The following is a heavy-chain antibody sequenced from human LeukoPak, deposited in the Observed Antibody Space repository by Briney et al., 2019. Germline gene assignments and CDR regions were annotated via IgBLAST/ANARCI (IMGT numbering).Heavy chain of an antibody. CDR3: ARDGLQQFGRHYFDY. CDR2: IFDSGRA. V-gene: IGHV4-34*11. Sequence: SETLSLTCAVYGGSFSGYYWSWIRQPPGKGLEWIGYIFDSGRADYNPSLRSRVTISMAASLNQFFLDLTSVTAADTAVYYCARDGLQQFGRHYFDYWGQGTLVTVSS. CDR1: GGSFSGYY. J-gene: IGHJ4*02. D-gene: IGHD6-13*01.